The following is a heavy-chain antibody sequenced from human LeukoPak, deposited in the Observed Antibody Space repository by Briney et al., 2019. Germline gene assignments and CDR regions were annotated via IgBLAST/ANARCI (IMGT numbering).Heavy chain of an antibody. V-gene: IGHV5-10-1*01. J-gene: IGHJ5*02. CDR1: GYSFTSYW. CDR3: ARHRPMYSRWFDP. CDR2: IDPSDSYT. Sequence: GESLKISCKGSGYSFTSYWISWVRQMPGKGLEWRGRIDPSDSYTNYSPSFQGHVTISADKSISTAYLQWSSLKASDTAMYYCARHRPMYSRWFDPWGQGTLVTVSS. D-gene: IGHD6-13*01.